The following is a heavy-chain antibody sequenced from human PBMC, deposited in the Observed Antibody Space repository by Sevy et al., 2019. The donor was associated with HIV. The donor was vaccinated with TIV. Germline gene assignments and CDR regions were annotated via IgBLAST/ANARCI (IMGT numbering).Heavy chain of an antibody. CDR3: VKEVSQYSYSDY. D-gene: IGHD5-18*01. CDR1: GFTFSNYA. J-gene: IGHJ4*01. CDR2: ISGSADAT. V-gene: IGHV3-23*01. Sequence: GGSLRLSCAASGFTFSNYAMSWVRQTPGKGLEWVSAISGSADATYYTDSVKGRFTISRDNSKNTVYLQMNRLRAEDTAVYYCVKEVSQYSYSDYWGHGTLVTVSS.